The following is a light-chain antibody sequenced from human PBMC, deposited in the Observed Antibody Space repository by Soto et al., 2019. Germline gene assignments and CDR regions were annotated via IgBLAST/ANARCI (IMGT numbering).Light chain of an antibody. V-gene: IGKV3-20*01. J-gene: IGKJ2*02. CDR3: QQCDSSPLWT. CDR2: GTS. CDR1: ESVTSTY. Sequence: ENVLTQSPGTLSLSPGERATLSCRATESVTSTYISWYQKKPGQTPRLLIFGTSIRAAGIPDRFSGSGSGPDFTLTISRLEPEDFAVYYCQQCDSSPLWTFGQGTKLEIK.